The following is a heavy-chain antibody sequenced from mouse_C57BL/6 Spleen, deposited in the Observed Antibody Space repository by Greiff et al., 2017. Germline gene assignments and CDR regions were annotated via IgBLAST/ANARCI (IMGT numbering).Heavy chain of an antibody. J-gene: IGHJ4*01. D-gene: IGHD2-5*01. V-gene: IGHV5-9*01. CDR3: ASTYSNPYYYAMDY. Sequence: EVQGVESGGGLVKPGGSLKLSCAASGFTFSSYTMSWVRQTPEKRLEWVATISGGGGNTYYPDSVKGRFTISRDNAKNTLYLQMSSLRSEDTALYDCASTYSNPYYYAMDYWGQGTSVTVSS. CDR2: ISGGGGNT. CDR1: GFTFSSYT.